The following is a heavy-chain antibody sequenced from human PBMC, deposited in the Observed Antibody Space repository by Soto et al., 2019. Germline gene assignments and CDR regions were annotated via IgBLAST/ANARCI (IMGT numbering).Heavy chain of an antibody. CDR2: SSWNSGKI. V-gene: IGHV3-9*01. D-gene: IGHD1-26*01. CDR3: AKEIVGAINY. Sequence: EVQLVESGGGLVQPGRSLRLSCAASGFTFDDYAMHWVRQAPGKGLEWVSGSSWNSGKIGYADSVKGRFTISRDTANNSLDLQMTSLRPEDTAFYYCAKEIVGAINYWGQGTLVTVSS. CDR1: GFTFDDYA. J-gene: IGHJ4*02.